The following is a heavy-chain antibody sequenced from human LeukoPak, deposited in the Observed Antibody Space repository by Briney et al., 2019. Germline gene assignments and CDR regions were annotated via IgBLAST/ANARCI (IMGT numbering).Heavy chain of an antibody. CDR2: IYYSGST. Sequence: SETLSLTCTVSGGSISGYYWSWIRQPPGKGLEWIGYIYYSGSTNYNPSLKSRVTISVDTSKNQFSLKLSSVTAADTAVYYCARTLWFGELTNFDYWGQGTLVTVSS. D-gene: IGHD3-10*01. CDR1: GGSISGYY. V-gene: IGHV4-59*01. J-gene: IGHJ4*02. CDR3: ARTLWFGELTNFDY.